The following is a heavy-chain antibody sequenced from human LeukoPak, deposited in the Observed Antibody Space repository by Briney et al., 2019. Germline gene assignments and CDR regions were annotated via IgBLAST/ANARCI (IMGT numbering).Heavy chain of an antibody. CDR3: AKGRNWGESGFDD. J-gene: IGHJ4*02. V-gene: IGHV6-1*01. Sequence: SQTLSLTCAISGGRISSNSATWNWITQSPSRGPEWLGRTYYRSKWYNDYALSVKSRITINPDTSKNQFSLQLTSVTPEDTAVYYCAKGRNWGESGFDDWGQGTLVTVSS. D-gene: IGHD7-27*01. CDR2: TYYRSKWYN. CDR1: GGRISSNSAT.